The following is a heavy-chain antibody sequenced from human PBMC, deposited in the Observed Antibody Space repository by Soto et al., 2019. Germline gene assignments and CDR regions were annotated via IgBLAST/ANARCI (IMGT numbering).Heavy chain of an antibody. CDR1: GGSISSGDYY. CDR2: IYYSGST. Sequence: QVQLQESGPGLVKPSQTLSLTCTVSGGSISSGDYYWSWIRQPPGKGLEWIGYIYYSGSTYYNPSLKSRVTIPVATSKNQFSLKLSSVTAADTAVYYCARVGGFGATTIDYWGQGTLVTVSS. D-gene: IGHD3-10*01. V-gene: IGHV4-30-4*01. CDR3: ARVGGFGATTIDY. J-gene: IGHJ4*02.